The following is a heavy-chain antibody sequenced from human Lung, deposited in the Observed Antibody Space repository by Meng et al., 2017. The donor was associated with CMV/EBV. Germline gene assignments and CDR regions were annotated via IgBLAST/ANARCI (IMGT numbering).Heavy chain of an antibody. CDR2: ISSSGSTI. Sequence: SXAASGFTFSDYYMSWIRQAPGKGLEWVSYISSSGSTIYYADSVKGRFTISRDNAKNSLYLQMNSLRAEDTAVYYCARDLLYDFWNHYYGMDVWXQGTTVTVSS. D-gene: IGHD3-3*01. J-gene: IGHJ6*02. V-gene: IGHV3-11*04. CDR3: ARDLLYDFWNHYYGMDV. CDR1: GFTFSDYY.